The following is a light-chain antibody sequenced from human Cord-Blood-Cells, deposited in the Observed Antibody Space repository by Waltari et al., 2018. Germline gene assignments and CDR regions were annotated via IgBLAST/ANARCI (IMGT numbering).Light chain of an antibody. J-gene: IGLJ3*02. CDR3: CSYAGSSTLV. V-gene: IGLV2-23*01. CDR1: SSDVGGYNL. CDR2: EGS. Sequence: QSALTQPASVSGSPGQSITISCTGTSSDVGGYNLVSWYQQHQGKAPKLMIYEGSKRPSGVSNRFSGSKSGNTASLTISGLQAEDEADYYCCSYAGSSTLVFGGGTKLTVL.